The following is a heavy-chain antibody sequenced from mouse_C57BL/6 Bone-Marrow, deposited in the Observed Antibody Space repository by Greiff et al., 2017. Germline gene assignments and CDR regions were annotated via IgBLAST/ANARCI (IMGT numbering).Heavy chain of an antibody. CDR1: GYTFTSYW. D-gene: IGHD2-12*01. CDR3: EREGAYYRSYFDY. V-gene: IGHV1-69*01. Sequence: QVQLQQPGAELVMPGASVKLSCKASGYTFTSYWMHWVKQRPGQGLEWIGEIDPSDSYTNYNQKFKGKSTLTVDKSSSTAYMQLSSLTSKDSAVYYCEREGAYYRSYFDYWGQGTTLTVSS. CDR2: IDPSDSYT. J-gene: IGHJ2*01.